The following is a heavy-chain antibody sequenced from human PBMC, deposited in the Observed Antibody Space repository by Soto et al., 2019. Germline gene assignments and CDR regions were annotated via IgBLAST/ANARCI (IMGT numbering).Heavy chain of an antibody. J-gene: IGHJ6*03. CDR1: SGSISSSNW. CDR2: IFHSGST. V-gene: IGHV4-4*02. Sequence: QVQLQESGPGLVKPSGTLSLTCAVSSGSISSSNWWSWVRQPPGRGLEWIGAIFHSGSTNYNPSLKSRVTISVDKSQNQFSLKLSSVTAADTAIYYCARASSSRYYYYYYMDVWGKGTTVTVSS. D-gene: IGHD6-6*01. CDR3: ARASSSRYYYYYYMDV.